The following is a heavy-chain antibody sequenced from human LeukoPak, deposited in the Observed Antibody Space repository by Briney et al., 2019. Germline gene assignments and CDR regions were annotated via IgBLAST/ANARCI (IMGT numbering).Heavy chain of an antibody. CDR1: GYTFTGYY. CDR2: INPSGGST. Sequence: ASVTVSCKASGYTFTGYYMHWVRQAPGQGLEWMGIINPSGGSTSYAQKFQGRVTMTRDTSTSTVYMELSSLRSENTAVYYCAREGISGDYFDYWGQGTLVTVSS. CDR3: AREGISGDYFDY. V-gene: IGHV1-46*01. J-gene: IGHJ4*02. D-gene: IGHD1-26*01.